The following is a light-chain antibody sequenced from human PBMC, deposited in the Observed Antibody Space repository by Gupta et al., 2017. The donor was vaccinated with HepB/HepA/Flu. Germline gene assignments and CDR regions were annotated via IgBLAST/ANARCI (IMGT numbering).Light chain of an antibody. CDR2: AAS. V-gene: IGKV1-39*01. CDR3: QQSYSTPPKCS. CDR1: QSISSY. J-gene: IGKJ2*04. Sequence: DIQMTQSPSSLSASVGDRVTITCRASQSISSYLNWYQQKPGKAPKLLIYAASSLQSGVPSRFSGSGSGTDFTLTISSLQPEDFATYYCQQSYSTPPKCSFGQWTKLEIK.